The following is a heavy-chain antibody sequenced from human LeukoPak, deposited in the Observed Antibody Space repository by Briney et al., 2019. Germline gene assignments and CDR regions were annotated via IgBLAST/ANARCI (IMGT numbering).Heavy chain of an antibody. CDR1: GDSISTYY. CDR3: ARGDGAYYYDSSGYYPSLYFDY. V-gene: IGHV4-59*01. Sequence: PSETLSLTCTVSGDSISTYYWSWIRQPPGKGLEWIGYIYYSGSTNYNPSLKSRVTISVDTSKNQFSLKLSSVTAADTAVYYCARGDGAYYYDSSGYYPSLYFDYWGQGTLVTVSS. CDR2: IYYSGST. D-gene: IGHD3-22*01. J-gene: IGHJ4*02.